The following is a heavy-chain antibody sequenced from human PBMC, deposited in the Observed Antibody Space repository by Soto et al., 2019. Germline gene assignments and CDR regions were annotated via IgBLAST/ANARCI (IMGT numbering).Heavy chain of an antibody. CDR2: ISRDGGTT. CDR3: AKGGFWVHYGMDV. V-gene: IGHV3-23*01. CDR1: GSNFDSYA. J-gene: IGHJ6*02. Sequence: EVQLLASGGGLVQPGGSLRLSCAASGSNFDSYAMNWVRQAPGKGLEWVSAISRDGGTTFYADSVKGRFTISRDNSENTLYMEMNSLRVEDTAVYYCAKGGFWVHYGMDVWGQGTTVTVSS. D-gene: IGHD3-16*01.